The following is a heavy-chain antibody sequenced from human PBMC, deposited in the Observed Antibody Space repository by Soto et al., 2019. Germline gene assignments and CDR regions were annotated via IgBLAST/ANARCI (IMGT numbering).Heavy chain of an antibody. V-gene: IGHV3-74*01. D-gene: IGHD6-19*01. CDR1: GFTFSSYW. CDR3: VYSSGPKKYYFDY. J-gene: IGHJ4*02. Sequence: GSLRLSCAASGFTFSSYWMHWVRQAPGKGLVWVSRINSDGSSTSYADSVKGRFTISRDNAKNTLYLQMNSLRAEDTAVYYCVYSSGPKKYYFDYWGQGTLVTVSS. CDR2: INSDGSST.